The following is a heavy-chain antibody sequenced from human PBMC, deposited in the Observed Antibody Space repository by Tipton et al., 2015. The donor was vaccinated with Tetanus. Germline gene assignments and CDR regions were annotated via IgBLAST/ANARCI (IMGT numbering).Heavy chain of an antibody. CDR2: IDYSGTT. Sequence: WSWIRQSPGKGLEWIGEIDYSGTTNYNTSLQSRVTISVDTSKNQFSLRLDSVTAADTAVYYCARDQARGARGWNYFDYWGLGTLVTVSS. V-gene: IGHV4-34*09. D-gene: IGHD1-26*01. J-gene: IGHJ4*02. CDR3: ARDQARGARGWNYFDY.